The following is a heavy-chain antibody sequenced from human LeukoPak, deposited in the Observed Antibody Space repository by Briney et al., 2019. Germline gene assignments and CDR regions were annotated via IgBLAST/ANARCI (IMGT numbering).Heavy chain of an antibody. V-gene: IGHV3-48*03. CDR1: GFTFSSYE. CDR3: AELGITMIGGV. J-gene: IGHJ6*04. CDR2: ISSSGSTI. Sequence: LTGGSLRLSCAASGFTFSSYEVNWFRQAPGKGLEGVSYISSSGSTIYYAASVKGRFTISRDNAKNSLYLQMNSLRAEDTAVYYCAELGITMIGGVWGKGTTVTISS. D-gene: IGHD3-10*02.